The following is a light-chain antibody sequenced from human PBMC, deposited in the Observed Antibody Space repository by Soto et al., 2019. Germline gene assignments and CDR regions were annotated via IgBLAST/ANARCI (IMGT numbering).Light chain of an antibody. J-gene: IGLJ2*01. CDR3: QSYDSSLSGYVV. Sequence: QSVLTQPPSVSGAPGQRVTISCTGSSSNIGAGYDVHWYQQLPGTAPKLLIYGNINRPSGVPDRFSGSKSGTSASLAITGLQVEDEADYYCQSYDSSLSGYVVFGGGTKLTVL. CDR2: GNI. V-gene: IGLV1-40*01. CDR1: SSNIGAGYD.